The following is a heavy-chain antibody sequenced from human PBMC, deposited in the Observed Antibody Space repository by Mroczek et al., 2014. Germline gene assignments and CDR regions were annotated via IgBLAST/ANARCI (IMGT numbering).Heavy chain of an antibody. Sequence: QVQLQESGPGLVKPSQTLSLTCTVSGGSISSGGYYWSWIRQHPGKGLEWIGYIYYSGSTFYNPSLKSRVIISVDTSKNQFSLNLSSVTAADTAVYYCARVKRITIFGVDSYYMDVWGKGTTVTVSS. CDR3: ARVKRITIFGVDSYYMDV. V-gene: IGHV4-31*03. J-gene: IGHJ6*03. CDR1: GGSISSGGYY. D-gene: IGHD3-3*01. CDR2: IYYSGST.